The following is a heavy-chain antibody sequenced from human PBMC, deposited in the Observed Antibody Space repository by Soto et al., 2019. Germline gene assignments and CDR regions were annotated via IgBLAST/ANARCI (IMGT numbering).Heavy chain of an antibody. J-gene: IGHJ6*02. CDR2: INPNSGGT. D-gene: IGHD6-19*01. Sequence: ASVKVSCKASGYTFTGYYMHWVRQAPGQGLEWMGWINPNSGGTNYAQKFQGWVTMTRDTSISTAYMELSRLRSDDTAVYCCARDVSIAVAEASYYYYYGMDVWGQGTTVTVSS. CDR1: GYTFTGYY. V-gene: IGHV1-2*04. CDR3: ARDVSIAVAEASYYYYYGMDV.